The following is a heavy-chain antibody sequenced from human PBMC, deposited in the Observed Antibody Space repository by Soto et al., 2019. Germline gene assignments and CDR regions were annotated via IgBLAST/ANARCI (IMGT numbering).Heavy chain of an antibody. J-gene: IGHJ3*02. CDR3: ARVASSSWYGCGVHDAVDI. V-gene: IGHV1-18*01. CDR2: ISAYNGNT. CDR1: GYTFTRYG. Sequence: QFQLVQSGAELKKHGASVKVSCKASGYTFTRYGISWVRQSPGQGLEWMGWISAYNGNTNYAQKLQGRVTMTTNTSKSTAYQELSTLRGDETAVYYCARVASSSWYGCGVHDAVDIWGQGTMVNVSS. D-gene: IGHD6-13*01.